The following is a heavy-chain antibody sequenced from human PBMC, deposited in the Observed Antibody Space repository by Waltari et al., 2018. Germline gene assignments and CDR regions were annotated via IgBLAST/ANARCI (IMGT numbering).Heavy chain of an antibody. CDR2: IYHGGDT. CDR1: GYPISGGYY. Sequence: QVQLQESGPGLVKPSETLSLTCAVAGYPISGGYYWAWVRQPPGKGLEWIATIYHGGDTFYNPSLKSRLTISLDTSKNQFSLSLTSVTAADTAVYFCTTNGLGYCTSATCRRFDYWGQGTVVTVSS. J-gene: IGHJ4*02. V-gene: IGHV4-38-2*01. D-gene: IGHD2-2*01. CDR3: TTNGLGYCTSATCRRFDY.